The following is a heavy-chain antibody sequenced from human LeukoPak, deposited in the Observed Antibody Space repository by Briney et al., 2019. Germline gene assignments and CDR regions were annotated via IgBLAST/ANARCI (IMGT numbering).Heavy chain of an antibody. V-gene: IGHV4-59*12. CDR1: GGSFSSYY. CDR2: IYYSGST. CDR3: ATLGFSSGYYYYFDH. Sequence: PSETLSLTCTVSGGSFSSYYWSWIRQPPGKGLEWIGYIYYSGSTNYNPSLKSRVTISVDTSKNQFSLKLSSVTAADTAVYYCATLGFSSGYYYYFDHWGQGTLVTVSS. D-gene: IGHD3-22*01. J-gene: IGHJ4*02.